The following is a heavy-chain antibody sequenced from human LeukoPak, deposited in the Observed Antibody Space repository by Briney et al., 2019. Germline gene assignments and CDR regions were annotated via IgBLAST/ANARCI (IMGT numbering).Heavy chain of an antibody. CDR2: IYTRGST. CDR3: ARGRYCSADICSGGDAFDI. V-gene: IGHV4-4*07. Sequence: SETLSLTCTVSGGSINNYYWSWIRQPAGKGLEWIGRIYTRGSTNYNPSLKSRVTMSVDTSKNQFSLKLSSVTAAGTAVYYRARGRYCSADICSGGDAFDIWGQGTMVSVSS. CDR1: GGSINNYY. D-gene: IGHD2-15*01. J-gene: IGHJ3*02.